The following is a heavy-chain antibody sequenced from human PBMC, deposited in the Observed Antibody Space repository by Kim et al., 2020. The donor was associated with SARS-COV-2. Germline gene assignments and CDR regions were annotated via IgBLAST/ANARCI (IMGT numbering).Heavy chain of an antibody. Sequence: ASVKVSCKASGYTFTSYAMHWVRQAPGQRLEWMGWINAGNGNTKYSQKFQGRVTITRDTSASTAYMELSSLRSEDTAVYYCARATTVTTKGWFDPWGQGTLVTVSS. CDR3: ARATTVTTKGWFDP. J-gene: IGHJ5*02. CDR2: INAGNGNT. D-gene: IGHD4-17*01. V-gene: IGHV1-3*01. CDR1: GYTFTSYA.